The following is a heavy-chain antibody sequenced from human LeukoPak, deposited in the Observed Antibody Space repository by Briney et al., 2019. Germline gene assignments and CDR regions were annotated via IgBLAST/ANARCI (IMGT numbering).Heavy chain of an antibody. Sequence: PSQTLSLTCSVSHGSISFGVYYGIQIRGNPGKGLEWIYYIDYGGSTYDYLSVQSRVSIAIHTSNTQFPLKMSSVTAADTAVYSCARDIYYYYYMDVWGKGTTVTVSS. CDR3: ARDIYYYYYMDV. V-gene: IGHV4-30-4*08. CDR1: HGSISFGVYY. CDR2: IDYGGST. J-gene: IGHJ6*03.